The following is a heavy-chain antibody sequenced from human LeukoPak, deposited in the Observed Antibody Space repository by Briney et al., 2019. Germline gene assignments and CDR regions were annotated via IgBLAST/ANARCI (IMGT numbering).Heavy chain of an antibody. Sequence: PGGSLRLSCAASGFTFSSYWMHWVRQAPGKGLVWVSRINSDGSSTSYADSVKGRFTVSRDNSKNTLYLQMSSPRAEDTAVYYCAKEGSPPNYYYMDVWGKGATVTVSS. CDR1: GFTFSSYW. CDR3: AKEGSPPNYYYMDV. V-gene: IGHV3-74*01. D-gene: IGHD6-19*01. J-gene: IGHJ6*03. CDR2: INSDGSST.